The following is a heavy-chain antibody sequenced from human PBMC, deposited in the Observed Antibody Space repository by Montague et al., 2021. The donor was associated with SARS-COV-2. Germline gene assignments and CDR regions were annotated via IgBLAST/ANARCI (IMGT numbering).Heavy chain of an antibody. CDR3: AREIAAAAYGWNWFDP. Sequence: SLRLSCAASGFTVSSDYMSWVRQAPGKGLEWVSVIYSGGSTYYADSVKGRFTISRHNSKNTLYLQMNSLRAEDTAVYYCAREIAAAAYGWNWFDPWGQGTLVTASS. D-gene: IGHD6-13*01. CDR2: IYSGGST. V-gene: IGHV3-53*04. J-gene: IGHJ5*02. CDR1: GFTVSSDY.